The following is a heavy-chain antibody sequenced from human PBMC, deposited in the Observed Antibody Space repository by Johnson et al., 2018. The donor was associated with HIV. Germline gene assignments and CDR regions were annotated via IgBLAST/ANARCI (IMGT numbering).Heavy chain of an antibody. V-gene: IGHV3-13*01. CDR2: IGPTGDT. CDR1: GFTFSSYG. Sequence: VQLVESGGGVVQPGGSLRLSCAASGFTFSSYGMHWVRQAPGKGLEWVSAIGPTGDTYYPGSVKGRFTISRENAKNSLYLQMNSLRAGDTAEYYCARGLIAVAGFDAFDIWGQGTMVTVSS. J-gene: IGHJ3*02. D-gene: IGHD6-19*01. CDR3: ARGLIAVAGFDAFDI.